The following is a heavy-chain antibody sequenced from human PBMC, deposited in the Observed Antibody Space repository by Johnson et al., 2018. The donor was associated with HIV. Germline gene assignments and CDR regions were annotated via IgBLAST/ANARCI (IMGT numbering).Heavy chain of an antibody. CDR1: GFTFSDYY. V-gene: IGHV3-15*01. Sequence: VQLVESGGGLVKPGGSLRLSCATSGFTFSDYYMSWIRQAPGKGLEWVGRIKSKTDGGTTDYAAPVKGRFTISRDNSKNTLYLQMNSLRAEDTAVYYCASPRAVAGGGAFDIWGQGTMVTVSS. CDR2: IKSKTDGGTT. CDR3: ASPRAVAGGGAFDI. D-gene: IGHD6-19*01. J-gene: IGHJ3*02.